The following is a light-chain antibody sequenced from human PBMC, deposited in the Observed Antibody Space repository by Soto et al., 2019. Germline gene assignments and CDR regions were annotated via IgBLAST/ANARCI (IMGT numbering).Light chain of an antibody. V-gene: IGKV4-1*01. CDR2: GAS. Sequence: DIVMTHSPYSLSVSLGERATINCKSSQSVLYSSNNKNYLAWYQQKPGQAPRLLIYGASNRATGIPDRFSGSGSGTDFTLTISRLEPEDFAVYYCQQYGSSGTFGQGTKVDIK. CDR3: QQYGSSGT. J-gene: IGKJ1*01. CDR1: QSVLYSSNNKNY.